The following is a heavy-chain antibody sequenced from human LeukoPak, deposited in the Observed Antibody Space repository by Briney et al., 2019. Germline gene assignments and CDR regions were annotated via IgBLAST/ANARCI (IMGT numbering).Heavy chain of an antibody. D-gene: IGHD3-22*01. J-gene: IGHJ4*02. CDR2: INPNSGGT. CDR1: GYTFTGYY. V-gene: IGHV1-2*02. Sequence: ASVKVSCKASGYTFTGYYMHWVRQAPGQGLEWMGWINPNSGGTNYAQKFQGRVTTTRDTSISTAYMELSRLRSDDTAVYYCARAPHYYDSSGYYSDYWGQGTLVTVSS. CDR3: ARAPHYYDSSGYYSDY.